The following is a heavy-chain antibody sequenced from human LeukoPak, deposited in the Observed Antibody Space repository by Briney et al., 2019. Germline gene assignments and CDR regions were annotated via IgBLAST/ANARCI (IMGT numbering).Heavy chain of an antibody. J-gene: IGHJ3*01. Sequence: RLSCAXSGFTFSGFWMSWSRQAPGKGLEWVASINSDGSEGYYADVVKGRFTISRDNAKNSLYLQINSLRAEDTAVYYCARSSYSSSSSVRGQGTMVTVSS. CDR2: INSDGSEG. V-gene: IGHV3-7*03. CDR1: GFTFSGFW. CDR3: ARSSYSSSSSV. D-gene: IGHD6-6*01.